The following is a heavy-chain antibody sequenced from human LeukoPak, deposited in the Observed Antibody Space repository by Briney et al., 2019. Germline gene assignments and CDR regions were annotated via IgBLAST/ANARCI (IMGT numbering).Heavy chain of an antibody. D-gene: IGHD3-3*01. CDR3: ARVKIFGVAISNWFDP. J-gene: IGHJ5*02. V-gene: IGHV1-18*01. Sequence: ASVKVSCKASGYTFTSYTVMWVRLAPGQGVEWVGWISAYNGDTYYAQTFQGRATMTTDTSTSTAYMELRSLRSDDTAVYYCARVKIFGVAISNWFDPWGQGTLVTVSS. CDR2: ISAYNGDT. CDR1: GYTFTSYT.